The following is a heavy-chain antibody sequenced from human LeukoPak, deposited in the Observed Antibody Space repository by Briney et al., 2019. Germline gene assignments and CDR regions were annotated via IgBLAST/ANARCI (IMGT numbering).Heavy chain of an antibody. CDR1: GASISTYF. J-gene: IGHJ3*02. CDR2: VYSSGST. CDR3: ARQVYRSPYAFDI. Sequence: SETLSLTCTVSGASISTYFWSWIRQPPGKGLEWIGYVYSSGSTNYNPSLKSRVTISVDTAKNQVSLKLSSVTAADPPMYYCARQVYRSPYAFDIWGQGTVVTVSS. D-gene: IGHD6-13*01. V-gene: IGHV4-59*08.